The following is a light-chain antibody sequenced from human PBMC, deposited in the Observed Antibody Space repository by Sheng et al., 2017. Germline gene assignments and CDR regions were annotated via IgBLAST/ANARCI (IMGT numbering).Light chain of an antibody. Sequence: QSVLTQPPSVSGAPGQRITISCSGGSSNIGTGYDVSXYQQLPGKAPRLLIHSNTHRPSGVPARFSGSKSGTSGTLAITDLQAEDEAEYYCQSYDSSLSAVVFGGGTKLT. J-gene: IGLJ2*01. V-gene: IGLV1-40*01. CDR1: SSNIGTGYD. CDR3: QSYDSSLSAVV. CDR2: SNT.